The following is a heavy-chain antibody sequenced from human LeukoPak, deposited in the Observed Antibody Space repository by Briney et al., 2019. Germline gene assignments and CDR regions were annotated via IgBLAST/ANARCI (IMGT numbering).Heavy chain of an antibody. D-gene: IGHD6-19*01. Sequence: SETLSLTCAVYGGSFSDYYWSWIRQPPGKGLEWIGEINHSGITSYNPSLKSRVTISVDTSKNQFSLKLSSVTAADTAVYYCAREAAVAGTVNYWGQGTVVPVSS. CDR1: GGSFSDYY. CDR2: INHSGIT. V-gene: IGHV4-34*01. J-gene: IGHJ4*02. CDR3: AREAAVAGTVNY.